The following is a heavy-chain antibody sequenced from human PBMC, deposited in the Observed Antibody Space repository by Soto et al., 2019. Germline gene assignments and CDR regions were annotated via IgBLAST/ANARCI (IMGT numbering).Heavy chain of an antibody. Sequence: KPSETLSLTCAVYGGSFSGYYWSWIRQPPGKGLEWIGEINHSGSTNYNPSLKSRVTISVDTSKNQFSLKLSSVTAADTAVYYCARARRIAARSFDYWGQGTLVTVSS. CDR1: GGSFSGYY. J-gene: IGHJ4*02. V-gene: IGHV4-34*01. D-gene: IGHD6-6*01. CDR3: ARARRIAARSFDY. CDR2: INHSGST.